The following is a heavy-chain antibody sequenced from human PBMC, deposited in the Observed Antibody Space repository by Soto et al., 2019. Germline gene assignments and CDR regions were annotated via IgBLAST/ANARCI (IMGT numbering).Heavy chain of an antibody. CDR1: GGTFSSYA. Sequence: ASVKVSCKASGGTFSSYAISWVRQAPGQGLEWMGGIIPIFGTANYAQKFQGRVTITADESTSTAYMELSSLRSEDTAVYYCARDRHGKFDVWGQGTLVTVSS. J-gene: IGHJ4*02. CDR2: IIPIFGTA. V-gene: IGHV1-69*13. CDR3: ARDRHGKFDV.